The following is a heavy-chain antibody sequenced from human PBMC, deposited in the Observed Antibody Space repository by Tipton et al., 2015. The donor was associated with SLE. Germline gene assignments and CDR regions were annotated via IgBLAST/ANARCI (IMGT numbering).Heavy chain of an antibody. Sequence: TLSLTCDVSGYFISRGYYLGWIRQSPEKGLEWIGSIHHSGTTFFKPSLKSRVTISRDTSKNQFSLRMTSVTAADTATYYCVRDRDFYDNTGWDFQFWGQGTLVTVSS. J-gene: IGHJ1*01. CDR2: IHHSGTT. CDR1: GYFISRGYY. CDR3: VRDRDFYDNTGWDFQF. V-gene: IGHV4-38-2*02. D-gene: IGHD5/OR15-5a*01.